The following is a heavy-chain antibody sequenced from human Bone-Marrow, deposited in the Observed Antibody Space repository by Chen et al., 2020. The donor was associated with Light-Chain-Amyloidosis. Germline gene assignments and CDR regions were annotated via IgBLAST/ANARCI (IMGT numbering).Heavy chain of an antibody. J-gene: IGHJ4*02. CDR2: IYPDDSDA. V-gene: IGHV5-51*01. CDR3: ARRRDCYNFDY. Sequence: EVQLEQTGPEVKKPGESLKISCKGSGNNIPNYWIGWVRQMPGKGLEWMGVIYPDDSDASYSPSFEGQVTISADKSITTAYLQWRSLKASDTAMYYCARRRDCYNFDYWGQGTLVTVSS. CDR1: GNNIPNYW. D-gene: IGHD2-21*01.